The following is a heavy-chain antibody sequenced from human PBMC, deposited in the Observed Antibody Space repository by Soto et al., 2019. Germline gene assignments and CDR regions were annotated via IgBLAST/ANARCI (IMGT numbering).Heavy chain of an antibody. Sequence: SETLSLTCAVYGGSFSGYYWSWIRQPPGKGLEWIGEINHSGSTNYNPSLKSRVTISVDTSKNQFSLKLSSVTAADTAVYYCARLGVYSSSSNPYWGQGTLVTVSS. V-gene: IGHV4-34*01. D-gene: IGHD6-6*01. J-gene: IGHJ4*02. CDR3: ARLGVYSSSSNPY. CDR1: GGSFSGYY. CDR2: INHSGST.